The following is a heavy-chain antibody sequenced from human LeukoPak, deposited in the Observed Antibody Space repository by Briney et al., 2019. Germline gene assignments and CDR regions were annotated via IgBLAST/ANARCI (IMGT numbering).Heavy chain of an antibody. Sequence: GAYLKISGKGPGYSFTSYWIGWGRQLPGKGLEWMGVVYPGDSDTSYIPSFHGQVTISADKSIRNPYLQWAALKASATPMNYCARQYGSSLLPNKNWVDPWGEGTLVTVSS. CDR3: ARQYGSSLLPNKNWVDP. CDR1: GYSFTSYW. CDR2: VYPGDSDT. J-gene: IGHJ5*02. V-gene: IGHV5-51*01. D-gene: IGHD6-13*01.